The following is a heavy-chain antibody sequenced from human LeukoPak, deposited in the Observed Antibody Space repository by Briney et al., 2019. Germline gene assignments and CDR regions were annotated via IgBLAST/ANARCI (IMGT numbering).Heavy chain of an antibody. CDR3: AREGGGNYYDSSGYYYVPLAFDY. J-gene: IGHJ4*02. CDR2: IIPIFGTA. Sequence: GSSVKVSCKASGGTFSSYAISWVRQAPGQGLEWMGGIIPIFGTANYAQKFQGRVTITTDESTSTAHMELSSLRSEDTAVYYCAREGGGNYYDSSGYYYVPLAFDYWGQGTLVTVSS. CDR1: GGTFSSYA. V-gene: IGHV1-69*05. D-gene: IGHD3-22*01.